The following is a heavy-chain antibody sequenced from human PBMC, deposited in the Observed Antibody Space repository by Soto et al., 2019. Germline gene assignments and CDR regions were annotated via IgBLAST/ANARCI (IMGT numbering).Heavy chain of an antibody. Sequence: PSETLSLTCTVSGGSISSSSYYWGWIRQPPGKGLEWIGSIYYSGSTYYNPSLKSRVTISVDTSKNQFSLKLSSVTAADTAVYYCAKGGNSDGSFDYWGQATLVTVSS. J-gene: IGHJ4*02. CDR1: GGSISSSSYY. CDR2: IYYSGST. V-gene: IGHV4-39*01. D-gene: IGHD2-21*02. CDR3: AKGGNSDGSFDY.